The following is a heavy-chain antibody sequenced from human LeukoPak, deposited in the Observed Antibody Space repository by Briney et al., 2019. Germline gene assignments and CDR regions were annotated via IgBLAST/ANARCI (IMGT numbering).Heavy chain of an antibody. Sequence: GESLKISCKGSGYSFTSYWIGWVRQMPGKGLAWMGIIYPGDSDTRYSPSFQGQVTISADKSISTAYLQWSSLKASDTAMYYCARMTYYDFWSGYYPYYFDYWGQGTLVTVSS. V-gene: IGHV5-51*01. J-gene: IGHJ4*02. CDR1: GYSFTSYW. CDR2: IYPGDSDT. CDR3: ARMTYYDFWSGYYPYYFDY. D-gene: IGHD3-3*01.